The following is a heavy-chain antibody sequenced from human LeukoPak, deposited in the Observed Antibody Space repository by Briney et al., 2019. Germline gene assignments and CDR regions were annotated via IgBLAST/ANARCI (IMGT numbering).Heavy chain of an antibody. J-gene: IGHJ4*02. CDR1: GFTFSDHY. D-gene: IGHD1-1*01. CDR3: ARQLGWIDDY. Sequence: GGSLRLSCAVSGFTFSDHYMEWVRQAPVKGLEWVGRIRKKGNSYTTEYAASVRGRFTISRDDSKNSVYLQMNSLKTEETAVYYCARQLGWIDDYWGQGTLVTVSS. V-gene: IGHV3-72*01. CDR2: IRKKGNSYTT.